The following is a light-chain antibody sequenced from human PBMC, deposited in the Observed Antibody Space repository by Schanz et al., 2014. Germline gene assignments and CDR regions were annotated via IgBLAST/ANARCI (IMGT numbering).Light chain of an antibody. CDR1: QGIIIY. CDR2: AAS. CDR3: QKYDGAPLT. Sequence: DIQMTQSPSSLSASVGDRVTITCRASQGIIIYLAWYQQKPGKVPILLISAASTLQSGVPSRFSGGGSGTDFTLTISSLQPEDVATYYCQKYDGAPLTFGGGTKVEIK. J-gene: IGKJ4*01. V-gene: IGKV1-27*01.